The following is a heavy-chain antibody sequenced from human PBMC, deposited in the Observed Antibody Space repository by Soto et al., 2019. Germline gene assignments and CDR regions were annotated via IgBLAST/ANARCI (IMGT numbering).Heavy chain of an antibody. CDR2: MNPDRGNT. J-gene: IGHJ4*02. CDR3: ATWTELGDY. Sequence: QVQLVQSGAEVKKPGASVKVSCKASGYSFTSYEINWVRQATGQGLEWLGWMNPDRGNTGYGEKFQGRITMTRNTAISTAYMELSSLRYEDTAVYYCATWTELGDYRGQGTLVTVSS. CDR1: GYSFTSYE. D-gene: IGHD7-27*01. V-gene: IGHV1-8*01.